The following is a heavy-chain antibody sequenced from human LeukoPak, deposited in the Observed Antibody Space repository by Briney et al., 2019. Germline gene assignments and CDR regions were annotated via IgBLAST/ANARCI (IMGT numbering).Heavy chain of an antibody. Sequence: GESLRLSCATSGFTFSSSTVGSYTMNWVRQAPGKVLVWVSCISSTGTYIYYTDSVKGRFTISRDIANRLLYLQMNSLRADDTAVYYCARDLDYSTGFDYWGQGTLVTVSS. CDR1: GFTFSSSTVGSYT. J-gene: IGHJ4*02. D-gene: IGHD4-11*01. V-gene: IGHV3-21*01. CDR2: ISSTGTYI. CDR3: ARDLDYSTGFDY.